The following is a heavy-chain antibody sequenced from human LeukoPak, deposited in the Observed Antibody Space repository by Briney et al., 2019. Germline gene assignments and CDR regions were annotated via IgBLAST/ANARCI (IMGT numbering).Heavy chain of an antibody. CDR2: IYHDGST. J-gene: IGHJ6*03. CDR3: ARAPGNYYMDV. D-gene: IGHD1-14*01. V-gene: IGHV4-38-2*01. CDR1: GYSISIGNY. Sequence: SETLSLTCAVSGYSISIGNYWGWIRQPPGKGLEWIGSIYHDGSTYYNPSLKSRVTISVDTSKNQFSLKLSSVTAADTAVYYCARAPGNYYMDVWGKGTTVTVSS.